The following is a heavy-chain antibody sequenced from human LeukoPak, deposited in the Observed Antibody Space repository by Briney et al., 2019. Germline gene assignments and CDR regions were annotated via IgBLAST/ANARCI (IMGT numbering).Heavy chain of an antibody. V-gene: IGHV3-48*03. CDR3: ARDWSTFDY. CDR2: ISSRGDTI. CDR1: GFSFSRYE. J-gene: IGHJ4*02. Sequence: PGGSLRLSCAASGFSFSRYEMNWVRQAPGKGLEWVSYISSRGDTIYYADSVKGRFTTSTDNAKNSLYLQMNSLRAEDTAVYYCARDWSTFDYWGQGTLVTVSS.